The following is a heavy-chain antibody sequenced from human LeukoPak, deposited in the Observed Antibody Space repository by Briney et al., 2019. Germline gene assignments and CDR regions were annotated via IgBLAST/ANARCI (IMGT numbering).Heavy chain of an antibody. V-gene: IGHV4-61*08. Sequence: SQTLSLTCTVSGGSISSGGYYWSWIRQPPGKGLEWIGYIYYSGSTNYNPSLKSRVTISVDTSKNQFSLKLSSVTAADTAVYYCARDGAAAGIRGFDPWGQGTLVTVSS. D-gene: IGHD6-13*01. CDR3: ARDGAAAGIRGFDP. J-gene: IGHJ5*02. CDR1: GGSISSGGYY. CDR2: IYYSGST.